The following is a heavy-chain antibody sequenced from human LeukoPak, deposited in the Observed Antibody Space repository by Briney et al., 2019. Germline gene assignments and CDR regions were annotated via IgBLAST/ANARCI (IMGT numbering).Heavy chain of an antibody. Sequence: AASVTVSCKASGYTFTSYGISWVRQAPGQGLEWMGWISAYNGNTNYAQKLQGRVTMTTDTSTSTAYMELRSLRSDDTAVYYCARENVVVPAASPIDYWGQGTLVTVSS. CDR1: GYTFTSYG. CDR3: ARENVVVPAASPIDY. D-gene: IGHD2-2*01. CDR2: ISAYNGNT. V-gene: IGHV1-18*01. J-gene: IGHJ4*02.